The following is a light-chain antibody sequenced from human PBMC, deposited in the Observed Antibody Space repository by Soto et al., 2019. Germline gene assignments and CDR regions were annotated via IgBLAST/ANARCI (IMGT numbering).Light chain of an antibody. Sequence: EKVMPQSPATLSVSPGERATLSCRASQSVSSNLAWYQQKPGQAPRLLIYGASSRATGIPVRFSGSGSGTEFTLTISSLQSEDFAVYYCQQYNNWPLTFGQGTRLEIK. V-gene: IGKV3-15*01. J-gene: IGKJ5*01. CDR1: QSVSSN. CDR2: GAS. CDR3: QQYNNWPLT.